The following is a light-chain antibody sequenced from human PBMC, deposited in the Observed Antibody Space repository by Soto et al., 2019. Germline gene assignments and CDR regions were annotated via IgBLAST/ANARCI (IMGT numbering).Light chain of an antibody. CDR3: RSYGGSGTENSV. J-gene: IGLJ1*01. Sequence: QSVLTQPASVSGSPGQSITISCIGTSSDVGAYNLVSWYQHYPGKAPKLMIYEGIKRPSGVSNRFSGSKSGNTAFLTISGLQAEHEADYHCRSYGGSGTENSVFASGTKVTVL. V-gene: IGLV2-23*01. CDR2: EGI. CDR1: SSDVGAYNL.